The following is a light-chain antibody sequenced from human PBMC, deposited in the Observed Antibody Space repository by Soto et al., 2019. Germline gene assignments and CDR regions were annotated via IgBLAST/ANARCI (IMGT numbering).Light chain of an antibody. CDR3: QHYKSYPFT. CDR2: KAS. V-gene: IGKV1-5*03. J-gene: IGKJ3*01. Sequence: DIQMTQSPSTLSASVGDRVTITCRASQSISNYLAWYQQQSGKAPRLLIYKASTLESGVPSRYSGSGSGTEFTLTFSSLQPDDFATYYCQHYKSYPFTFGPGTQVDIK. CDR1: QSISNY.